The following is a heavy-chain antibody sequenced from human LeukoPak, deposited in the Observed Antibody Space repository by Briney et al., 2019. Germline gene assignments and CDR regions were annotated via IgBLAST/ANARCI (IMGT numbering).Heavy chain of an antibody. CDR3: ARGGRKWFGEFFDY. V-gene: IGHV3-30-3*01. D-gene: IGHD3-10*01. CDR2: ISYDGSNK. Sequence: GGSLRLSCAASGFTFSSYAMHWFRQAPGKGLEWVAVISYDGSNKYYADSVKGRFTISRDNSKNTLYLQMNSLRAEDTAVYYCARGGRKWFGEFFDYWGQGTLVTVSS. CDR1: GFTFSSYA. J-gene: IGHJ4*02.